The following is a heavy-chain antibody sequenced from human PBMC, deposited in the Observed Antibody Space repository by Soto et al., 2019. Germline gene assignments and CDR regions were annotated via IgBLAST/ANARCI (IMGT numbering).Heavy chain of an antibody. Sequence: QVQLVQSGAEVKKPGASVKVSCKASGYTFTSYYMHWVRQAPGQGLEWMGIINPSGGSTSYAQKFQGRVTMTRDTSTSRVYMELSSLRSEDTAVYYCARDRYDYVWGSYRYNYYGMDVWGQGTTVTVSS. J-gene: IGHJ6*02. V-gene: IGHV1-46*01. D-gene: IGHD3-16*02. CDR1: GYTFTSYY. CDR3: ARDRYDYVWGSYRYNYYGMDV. CDR2: INPSGGST.